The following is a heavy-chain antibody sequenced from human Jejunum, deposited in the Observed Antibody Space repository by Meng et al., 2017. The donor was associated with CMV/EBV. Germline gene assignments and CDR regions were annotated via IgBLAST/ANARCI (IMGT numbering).Heavy chain of an antibody. CDR2: INTIADGGTT. V-gene: IGHV3-15*07. J-gene: IGHJ4*02. CDR1: GFTFPNSW. Sequence: AASGFTFPNSWMHWVRQAPGKGLEWVGRINTIADGGTTHYIAPVKGRFTISRDDSQNTVYLQMNSLETEDTAMYYCSSGNGKSDCDYWGQGTLVTVSS. CDR3: SSGNGKSDCDY.